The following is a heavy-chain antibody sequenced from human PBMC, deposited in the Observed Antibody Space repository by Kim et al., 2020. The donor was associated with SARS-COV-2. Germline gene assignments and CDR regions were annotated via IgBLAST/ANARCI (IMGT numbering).Heavy chain of an antibody. D-gene: IGHD7-27*01. CDR3: ARDWNWGIDV. Sequence: GGSLRLSCAASGFTFTTYNMNWVRQAPGKGLEWISYISVTEAIYYADSVKGRVTISRDYAKNSLDLQLNSLRDADTAVYYCARDWNWGIDVWGQGTLVTVSS. J-gene: IGHJ4*02. V-gene: IGHV3-48*02. CDR2: ISVTEAI. CDR1: GFTFTTYN.